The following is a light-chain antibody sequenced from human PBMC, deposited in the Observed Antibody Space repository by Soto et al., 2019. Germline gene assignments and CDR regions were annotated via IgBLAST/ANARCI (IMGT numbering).Light chain of an antibody. J-gene: IGLJ2*01. CDR3: CSYAGSSTSAV. Sequence: QSVLTQPASVSGSPGQSITISCTGTSSDVGSYNLVSWYQQHPGKAPKVIIYEGGKRPSGVSNRFSGSKSGITASLTISGLQAEDEADYYCCSYAGSSTSAVFGGGTKVTVL. CDR1: SSDVGSYNL. CDR2: EGG. V-gene: IGLV2-23*01.